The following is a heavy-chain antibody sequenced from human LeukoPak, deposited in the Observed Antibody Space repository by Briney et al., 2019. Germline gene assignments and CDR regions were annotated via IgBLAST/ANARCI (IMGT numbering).Heavy chain of an antibody. CDR2: RYYSGYT. CDR1: GGSISSYY. J-gene: IGHJ3*02. CDR3: ARQTDSYYYDTTGYYPVGAFDI. V-gene: IGHV4-59*08. D-gene: IGHD3-22*01. Sequence: PSETLSLTCTVSGGSISSYYWGWIRQPPGKGLEWIGYRYYSGYTNYNPSLKSRVTILVDTSKNQFSLKLSSVTAADTAVYYCARQTDSYYYDTTGYYPVGAFDIWGQGTMVTVSS.